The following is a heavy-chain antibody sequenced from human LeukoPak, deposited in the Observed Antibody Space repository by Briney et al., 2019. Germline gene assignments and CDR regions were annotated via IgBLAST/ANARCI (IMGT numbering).Heavy chain of an antibody. D-gene: IGHD2-2*01. J-gene: IGHJ3*02. V-gene: IGHV4-59*01. CDR2: IYYSGST. CDR3: ARDYGLNCRSTSCAGAFDI. CDR1: GGSIGSYY. Sequence: PSETLSLTCTVSGGSIGSYYWSWIRQPPGKGLEWIGNIYYSGSTNYNPSLKSRVTISVDTSKNQFSLNLSSVTAADTAVYYCARDYGLNCRSTSCAGAFDIWGQGTMVTVSP.